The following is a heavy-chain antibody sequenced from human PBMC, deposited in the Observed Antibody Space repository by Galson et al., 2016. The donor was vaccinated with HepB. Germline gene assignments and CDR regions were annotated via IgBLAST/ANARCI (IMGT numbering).Heavy chain of an antibody. Sequence: SLRLSCAVSGFTFDNHAMSWVRQAPGKGLEWVSGVSGSGGITSYADSVKGRFTISSDNSKNVLYPPMSSMRAEDTAVYYCARDNRSAKLPYYYDYWGQGTLITVSS. CDR2: VSGSGGIT. V-gene: IGHV3-23*01. CDR1: GFTFDNHA. CDR3: ARDNRSAKLPYYYDY. J-gene: IGHJ4*01. D-gene: IGHD4-23*01.